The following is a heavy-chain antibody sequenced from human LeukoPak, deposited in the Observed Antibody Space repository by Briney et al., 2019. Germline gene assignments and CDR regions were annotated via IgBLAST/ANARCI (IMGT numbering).Heavy chain of an antibody. V-gene: IGHV3-15*01. CDR3: AAFSKGF. CDR2: IKNKADGGTT. J-gene: IGHJ4*02. Sequence: GGSLRLSCAASGIAFSDVWMTWVRQAPGKGLEWVGRIKNKADGGTTDYAAPVKGRFSISGDDSKNTVYLQMDSLEAEDTAVYYCAAFSKGFWGQGTLVTVSS. CDR1: GIAFSDVW.